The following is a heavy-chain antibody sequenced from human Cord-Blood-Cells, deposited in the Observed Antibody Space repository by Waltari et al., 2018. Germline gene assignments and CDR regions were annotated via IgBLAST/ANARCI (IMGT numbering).Heavy chain of an antibody. CDR3: ASYSKVTTDYSSGMDV. CDR1: GYSFTSYW. V-gene: IGHV5-51*01. Sequence: EVQLVQSGAEVKKPGESLKISCKGSGYSFTSYWIGWVREMSGKVLEWMGIINPGGSDTRYTPSFQRQVTISAAKSISTAYLQWSSRQASDTAMYYCASYSKVTTDYSSGMDVWGQGTTVTVSS. J-gene: IGHJ6*02. D-gene: IGHD4-17*01. CDR2: INPGGSDT.